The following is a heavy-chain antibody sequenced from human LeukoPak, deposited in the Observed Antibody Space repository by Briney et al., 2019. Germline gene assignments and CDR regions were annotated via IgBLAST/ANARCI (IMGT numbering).Heavy chain of an antibody. J-gene: IGHJ4*02. CDR3: ARSTEVTMVRGVGDFADY. V-gene: IGHV3-21*01. D-gene: IGHD3-10*01. Sequence: PGGSLRLSCAASGFTFSSYSMNWVRQAPGKGLEWVSSISSSSSYIYYADSVKGRFTISRDNAKNSLYLQMNSLRAEDTAVYYRARSTEVTMVRGVGDFADYWGQGTLVTVSS. CDR2: ISSSSSYI. CDR1: GFTFSSYS.